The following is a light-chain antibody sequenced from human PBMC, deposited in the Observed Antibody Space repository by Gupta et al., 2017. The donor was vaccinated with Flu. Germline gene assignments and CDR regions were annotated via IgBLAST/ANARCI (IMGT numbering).Light chain of an antibody. CDR1: SRDVGSYSL. V-gene: IGLV2-23*02. CDR3: CSYAGDNTCV. Sequence: TSRDVGSYSLVSWYQQVPGTAPKVIIYDVTERPSGISSRFSGSKSGRTASLTISGLQAEDEAQYFCCSYAGDNTCVFGGGTKLTVL. J-gene: IGLJ3*02. CDR2: DVT.